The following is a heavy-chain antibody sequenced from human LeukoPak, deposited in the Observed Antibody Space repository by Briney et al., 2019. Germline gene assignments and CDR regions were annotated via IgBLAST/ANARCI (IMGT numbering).Heavy chain of an antibody. Sequence: PGGSLRLSCAVSGFTFSNYYMSWVRQAPGRGLEWVANINQVGTETFYVDSVKGRFTISRDNAKNSLYLQMNTLRAEDTAVYYCARDKGDYDTSGSLFVFGGQGTLVTVSS. V-gene: IGHV3-7*03. CDR1: GFTFSNYY. J-gene: IGHJ4*02. D-gene: IGHD3-22*01. CDR3: ARDKGDYDTSGSLFVF. CDR2: INQVGTET.